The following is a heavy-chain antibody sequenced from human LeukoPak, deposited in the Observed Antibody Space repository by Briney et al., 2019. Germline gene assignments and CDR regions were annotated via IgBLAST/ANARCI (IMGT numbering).Heavy chain of an antibody. J-gene: IGHJ4*02. V-gene: IGHV4-39*01. CDR3: AVLDTAMVEGGVDY. Sequence: PSETLSLTCTVSGGSISSSSYYWGWIRQPPGKGLEWIGSISNSGNTDYNPSLKNRVTISADTSKSQFSLKLSSVTAADTAVYYCAVLDTAMVEGGVDYWGQGTLVTVSS. CDR1: GGSISSSSYY. D-gene: IGHD5-18*01. CDR2: ISNSGNT.